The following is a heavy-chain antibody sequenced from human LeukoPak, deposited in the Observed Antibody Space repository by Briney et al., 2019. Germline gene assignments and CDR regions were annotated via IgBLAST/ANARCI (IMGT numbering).Heavy chain of an antibody. V-gene: IGHV3-23*01. D-gene: IGHD2-2*03. CDR1: GFTFSSYA. J-gene: IGHJ4*02. Sequence: GGSLRLSCAASGFTFSSYAMSWVRQAPGKGLEWVSAISGSGGSTYYADSVKGRFTISRDNSKNTLYLQMNSLRAEDTAVYYCAKDFSGAPEWILDYWGRGPLAPVSS. CDR2: ISGSGGST. CDR3: AKDFSGAPEWILDY.